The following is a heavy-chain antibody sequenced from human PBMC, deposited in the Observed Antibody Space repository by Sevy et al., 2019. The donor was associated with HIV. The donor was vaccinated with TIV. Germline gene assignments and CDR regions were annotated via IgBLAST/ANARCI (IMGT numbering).Heavy chain of an antibody. CDR1: GFTFSTYS. Sequence: GGSLRLSCAASGFTFSTYSKHWVRQAPGKGLEWVALIWFDGSNKYYADSVKGRFTISRDNSKNTLYLQMNSLRAEDTAVYYCAKAVADSNYYYGLDVWGQGTTVTVSS. CDR3: AKAVADSNYYYGLDV. D-gene: IGHD6-19*01. CDR2: IWFDGSNK. V-gene: IGHV3-33*06. J-gene: IGHJ6*02.